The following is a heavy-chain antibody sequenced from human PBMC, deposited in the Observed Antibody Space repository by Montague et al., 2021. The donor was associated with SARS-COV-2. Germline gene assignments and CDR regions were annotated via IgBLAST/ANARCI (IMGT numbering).Heavy chain of an antibody. CDR1: GGSINNTSYD. Sequence: SETLSLTCTVSGGSINNTSYDWGWIRQPPGKGLEWIGSIFYRGNTHYNASLKSRVTVSVDTSKNQSSLNLTSVTAADTALYYCARLTTSGSIAWGQGTLVTVSS. CDR3: ARLTTSGSIA. D-gene: IGHD6-19*01. V-gene: IGHV4-39*01. CDR2: IFYRGNT. J-gene: IGHJ5*02.